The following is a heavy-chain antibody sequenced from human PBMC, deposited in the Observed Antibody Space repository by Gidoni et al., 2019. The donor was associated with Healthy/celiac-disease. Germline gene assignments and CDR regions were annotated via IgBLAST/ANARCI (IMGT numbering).Heavy chain of an antibody. CDR2: INPNSGGT. V-gene: IGHV1-2*02. J-gene: IGHJ4*02. Sequence: VQLVQSGAEVKNPGPSVKVSCKSSGYTFTGYYMHWVRQAPGQGLEWMGWINPNSGGTNYAQKFQGRVTMTRDTSISTAYMELSRLRSDDTAVYYCASGLLRQWLAFDYWGQGTLVTVSS. CDR1: GYTFTGYY. D-gene: IGHD6-19*01. CDR3: ASGLLRQWLAFDY.